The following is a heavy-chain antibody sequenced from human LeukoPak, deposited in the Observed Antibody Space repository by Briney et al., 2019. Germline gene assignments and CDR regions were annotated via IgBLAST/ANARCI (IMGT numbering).Heavy chain of an antibody. D-gene: IGHD5-18*01. J-gene: IGHJ4*02. CDR2: IRYDGSNK. CDR1: GFTFSSYG. V-gene: IGHV3-30*02. Sequence: GGSLRLSCAASGFTFSSYGMHWVRQAPGKGLEWVAFIRYDGSNKYYADSVKGRFTISGDNSKNTLYLQMNSLRPEDTAVYYCAKVPLRAAYTAFDYWGQGTLVTVPS. CDR3: AKVPLRAAYTAFDY.